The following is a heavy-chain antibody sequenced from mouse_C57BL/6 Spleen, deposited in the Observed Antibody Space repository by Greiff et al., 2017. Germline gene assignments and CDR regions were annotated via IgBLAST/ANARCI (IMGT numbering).Heavy chain of an antibody. D-gene: IGHD2-4*01. CDR1: GYAFSSSW. J-gene: IGHJ3*01. CDR3: ARGEDYDPWFAY. CDR2: INPGDGDT. V-gene: IGHV1-82*01. Sequence: QVQLQQSGPELVKPGASVKISCKASGYAFSSSWLNWVKQRLGKGLEWIGRINPGDGDTNYNGKFKGKATVTADKSSSTAYMQLSSLTSEDSAVYCCARGEDYDPWFAYWGQGTLVTVSA.